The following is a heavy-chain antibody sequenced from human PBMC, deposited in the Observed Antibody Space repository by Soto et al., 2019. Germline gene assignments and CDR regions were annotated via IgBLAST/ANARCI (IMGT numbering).Heavy chain of an antibody. Sequence: QVQLVQSGAEVKKPGSSVKVSCKASGGTFSSYAISWVRQAPGQGLEWMGGIIHIFGTANYAQKFQGRVTITAEESTNTAYMDLSSLISEDTAVYYCARGPGSSGWYAGRTSLFYCYGMDVWGQGTTVTVSS. CDR3: ARGPGSSGWYAGRTSLFYCYGMDV. J-gene: IGHJ6*02. D-gene: IGHD6-19*01. CDR1: GGTFSSYA. V-gene: IGHV1-69*01. CDR2: IIHIFGTA.